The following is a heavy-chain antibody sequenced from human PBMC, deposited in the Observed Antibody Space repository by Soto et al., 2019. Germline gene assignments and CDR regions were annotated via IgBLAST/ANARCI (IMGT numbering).Heavy chain of an antibody. D-gene: IGHD2-21*01. J-gene: IGHJ3*02. Sequence: QVQLQESGPGLVKPTETLSLTCTVAGGSLTDHYWNWFRQSPGRGLQWIGYVYYSGATSYNPSRPSRVTMTVDTSNNQFSLKLRSVTAADTAVYFCARGNDWKSSTFDIWGQGTMVSVSS. V-gene: IGHV4-59*11. CDR1: GGSLTDHY. CDR2: VYYSGAT. CDR3: ARGNDWKSSTFDI.